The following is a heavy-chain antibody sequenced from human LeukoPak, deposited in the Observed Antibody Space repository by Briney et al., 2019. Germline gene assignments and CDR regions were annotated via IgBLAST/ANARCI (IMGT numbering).Heavy chain of an antibody. D-gene: IGHD3-10*01. CDR3: ARVRGVYNWFDP. V-gene: IGHV4-4*09. Sequence: SETLSLTCTVSGGSISSYYWSWIRQPPGKGLEWIGYIYTSGSTNYNPSLKSRVTISVDTSKNQFSLKLSSVTAADTAVYYCARVRGVYNWFDPWGQGTLVTVSS. CDR2: IYTSGST. J-gene: IGHJ5*02. CDR1: GGSISSYY.